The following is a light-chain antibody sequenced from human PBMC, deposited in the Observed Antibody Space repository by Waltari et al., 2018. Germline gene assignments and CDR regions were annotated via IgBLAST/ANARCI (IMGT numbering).Light chain of an antibody. Sequence: DIQMTQSPSTMSASVGDSVTIACRASQNVGILLAWYHHKPGKAPKLLVYKASSLESGVPSRFSGTGSGTEFTLTLSSLQPDDFATYYCQQYNDYWAFGQGTKLEMK. V-gene: IGKV1-5*03. J-gene: IGKJ1*01. CDR3: QQYNDYWA. CDR1: QNVGIL. CDR2: KAS.